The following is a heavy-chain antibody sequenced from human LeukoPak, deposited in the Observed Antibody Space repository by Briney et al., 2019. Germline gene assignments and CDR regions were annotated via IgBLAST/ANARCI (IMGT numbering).Heavy chain of an antibody. Sequence: PGGSLRLSCVASGFAFSSYEMNWVRQAPGKGLEWVSYISTSGSTIYYADSVKGRFTISRDNAKNSLYLQMNSLRAEDTAVYYGFGESHYYGMDVWGEGTTVTVSS. CDR3: FGESHYYGMDV. J-gene: IGHJ6*04. D-gene: IGHD3-10*01. CDR2: ISTSGSTI. CDR1: GFAFSSYE. V-gene: IGHV3-48*03.